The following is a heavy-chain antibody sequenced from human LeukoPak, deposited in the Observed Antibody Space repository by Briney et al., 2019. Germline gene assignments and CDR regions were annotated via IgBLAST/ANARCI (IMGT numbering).Heavy chain of an antibody. Sequence: GGSLRLSCAASGFTFSSYAMSWVRQAPGKGLEWVSAISGSGGSTYYADSVKGRFTISRDNSKNTLYLQMNSLRAEDTAVYYCAKLYSTYDSSGYYYVRDDAFDIWDQGTMVTVSS. J-gene: IGHJ3*02. CDR1: GFTFSSYA. D-gene: IGHD3-22*01. V-gene: IGHV3-23*01. CDR2: ISGSGGST. CDR3: AKLYSTYDSSGYYYVRDDAFDI.